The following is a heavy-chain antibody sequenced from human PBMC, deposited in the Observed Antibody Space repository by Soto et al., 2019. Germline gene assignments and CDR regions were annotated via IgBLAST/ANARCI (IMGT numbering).Heavy chain of an antibody. J-gene: IGHJ6*02. CDR3: ARDGGAVAGTPYYGMDV. V-gene: IGHV1-69*12. CDR2: IIPIFGTA. CDR1: GGTFSSYA. D-gene: IGHD6-19*01. Sequence: QVQLVQAGAEVKKPGSSVKVSCKASGGTFSSYAISWVRQAPGQGLEWMGGIIPIFGTANYAQKFQGRVTITADESTSTAYMELSSLRSEDTTVYYCARDGGAVAGTPYYGMDVWGQGTTVTVSS.